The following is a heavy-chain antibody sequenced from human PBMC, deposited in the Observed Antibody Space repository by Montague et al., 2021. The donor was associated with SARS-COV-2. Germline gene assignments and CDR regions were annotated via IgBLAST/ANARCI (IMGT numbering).Heavy chain of an antibody. CDR3: ARGARQGYGFRLGSFDS. J-gene: IGHJ4*02. CDR1: GGPCRGYY. V-gene: IGHV4-34*01. CDR2: INHSGST. Sequence: SETLSLTCAVYGGPCRGYYWNWIRQPPGKGREWIGEINHSGSTNYNPCIKSRVTMSVDTSKNQFSLKLSSVTAADTAVYYCARGARQGYGFRLGSFDSWGQGTLVTVSS. D-gene: IGHD3-10*01.